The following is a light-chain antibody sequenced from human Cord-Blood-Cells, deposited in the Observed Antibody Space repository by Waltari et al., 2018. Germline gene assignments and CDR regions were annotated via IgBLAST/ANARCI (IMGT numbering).Light chain of an antibody. J-gene: IGLJ3*02. CDR3: AAWDDSLSGWV. V-gene: IGLV1-47*01. Sequence: QSVLTQPPSASGTPGQRVTISCSGSSSNIGSNYVYWYQQLPGTAPKLLNYRNTRRPSGVPDRFSGSKSGTSASLAISGLRSEDEADYYCAAWDDSLSGWVFGGGTKLTVL. CDR2: RNT. CDR1: SSNIGSNY.